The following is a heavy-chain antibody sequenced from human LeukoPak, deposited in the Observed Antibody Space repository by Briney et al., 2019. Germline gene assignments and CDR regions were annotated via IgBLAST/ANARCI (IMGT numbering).Heavy chain of an antibody. Sequence: GGSLRLSCAASGFTFSSYSMNWVRQAPGKGLEWVAVISYDGSNKYYADSVKGRFTISRDNSKNTLYLQMNSLRAEDTAVYYCARDRGYYGSGSYYHWGQGTLVTVSS. V-gene: IGHV3-30*03. D-gene: IGHD3-10*01. CDR3: ARDRGYYGSGSYYH. J-gene: IGHJ5*02. CDR2: ISYDGSNK. CDR1: GFTFSSYS.